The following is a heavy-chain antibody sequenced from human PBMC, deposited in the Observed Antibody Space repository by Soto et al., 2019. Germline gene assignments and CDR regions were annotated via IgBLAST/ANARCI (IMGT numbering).Heavy chain of an antibody. D-gene: IGHD2-2*01. Sequence: SETLSLTCAVYGGSFSGYYWSWIRQPPGKGLEWIGEINHSGSTNYNPSLKSRVTISVDTSKNQFSLKLSSVTAADTAVYYCAREELGYCCSSSCYAYYYSYYMDVWGKGTTVTVSS. CDR1: GGSFSGYY. J-gene: IGHJ6*03. CDR3: AREELGYCCSSSCYAYYYSYYMDV. CDR2: INHSGST. V-gene: IGHV4-34*01.